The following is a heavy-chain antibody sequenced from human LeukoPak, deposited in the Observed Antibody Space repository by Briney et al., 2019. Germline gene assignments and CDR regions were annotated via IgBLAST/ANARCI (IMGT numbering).Heavy chain of an antibody. CDR2: IYHSGST. V-gene: IGHV4-38-2*02. J-gene: IGHJ5*02. D-gene: IGHD6-13*01. Sequence: SETLSLTCTVSGGSISSYYWGWIRQPPGKGLEWIGSIYHSGSTYYNPSLKSRVTISVDTSKNQFSLKLSSVTAADTAVYYCARDLGIAAAGDNNWFDPWGQGTLVTVSS. CDR3: ARDLGIAAAGDNNWFDP. CDR1: GGSISSYY.